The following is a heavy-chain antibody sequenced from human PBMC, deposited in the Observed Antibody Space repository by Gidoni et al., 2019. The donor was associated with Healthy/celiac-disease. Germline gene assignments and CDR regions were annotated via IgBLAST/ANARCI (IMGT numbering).Heavy chain of an antibody. J-gene: IGHJ4*02. Sequence: QVQLQQWGAGLLKPSETLSLTCAVYGGSFSGYYWSWTRQPPGKGLEWIGEINHSRSTNYNPSLKSRVTIAVDTSKNQFSLKLSSVTAADTAVYYCARGSGSSGWYVPPVVRGVYFDYWGQGTLVTVSS. CDR1: GGSFSGYY. V-gene: IGHV4-34*01. CDR3: ARGSGSSGWYVPPVVRGVYFDY. D-gene: IGHD6-19*01. CDR2: INHSRST.